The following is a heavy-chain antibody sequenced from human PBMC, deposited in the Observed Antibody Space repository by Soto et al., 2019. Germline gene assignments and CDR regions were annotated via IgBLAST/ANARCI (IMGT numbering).Heavy chain of an antibody. CDR2: IYPGDSDT. CDR3: ARSMGDYLGRAYYYGMDV. Sequence: PVESVTISCKVSGYSFTRYWIVWVLQMPGKGLEWMGIIYPGDSDTRYSPSFQGQVTISADKSISTAYLQWSSLKASDTAMYYCARSMGDYLGRAYYYGMDVWGQGTTVTVSS. D-gene: IGHD4-17*01. J-gene: IGHJ6*01. V-gene: IGHV5-51*01. CDR1: GYSFTRYW.